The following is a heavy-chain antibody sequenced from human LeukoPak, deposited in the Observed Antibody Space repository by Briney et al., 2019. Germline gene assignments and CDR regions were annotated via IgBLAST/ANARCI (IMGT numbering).Heavy chain of an antibody. CDR1: GFAVSSTY. J-gene: IGHJ6*03. V-gene: IGHV3-66*01. CDR3: AREREGYDFWSSMDV. Sequence: GGSLRLSCAASGFAVSSTYMSWVRQAPGKGLEWVSVLYSGGTTKYADSVKGRFTVSRDNSKNTVYLQMDSLRAEDTAVYYCAREREGYDFWSSMDVWGKGTTVTVSS. D-gene: IGHD3-3*01. CDR2: LYSGGTT.